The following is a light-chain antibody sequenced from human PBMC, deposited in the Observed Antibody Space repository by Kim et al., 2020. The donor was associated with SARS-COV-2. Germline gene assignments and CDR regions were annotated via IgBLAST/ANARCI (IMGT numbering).Light chain of an antibody. J-gene: IGLJ7*01. CDR3: AAWDDSLSGAV. CDR1: SSNIGNNG. Sequence: GQRDTISCSGSSSNIGNNGVNWYQQLPGTAPKLLIYDNNLRPSGVPGRFSGSKSGTSASLAISGLQSEDEADYYCAAWDDSLSGAVFGGGTQLTVL. V-gene: IGLV1-44*01. CDR2: DNN.